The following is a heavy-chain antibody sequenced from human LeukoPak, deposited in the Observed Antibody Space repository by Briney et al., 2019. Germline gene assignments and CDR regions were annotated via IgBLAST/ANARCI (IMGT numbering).Heavy chain of an antibody. D-gene: IGHD2-15*01. CDR2: ISGSGGST. J-gene: IGHJ4*02. CDR3: AKDHPDTVVVVAATDY. V-gene: IGHV3-23*01. CDR1: GFTFSSYA. Sequence: GGSLRLSCAASGFTFSSYAMSWVRQAPGKGLEWVSAISGSGGSTYYADSVKGRFTISRDNSKNTLYLQMNSLRAEDTAVYYCAKDHPDTVVVVAATDYWGQGTLVTVPS.